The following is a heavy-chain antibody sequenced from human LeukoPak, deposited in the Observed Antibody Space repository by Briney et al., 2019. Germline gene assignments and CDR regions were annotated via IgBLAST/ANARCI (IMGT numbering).Heavy chain of an antibody. V-gene: IGHV1-18*04. CDR1: GYTFTSYY. Sequence: ASVKVSCKASGYTFTSYYMHWVRQAPGQGLEWMGWISAYNGNTNYAQKLQGRVTMTRDTSTSTVYMELSSLRSEDTAVYYCARSLAGDILTGLDYWGQGTLVTVSS. D-gene: IGHD3-9*01. CDR3: ARSLAGDILTGLDY. CDR2: ISAYNGNT. J-gene: IGHJ4*02.